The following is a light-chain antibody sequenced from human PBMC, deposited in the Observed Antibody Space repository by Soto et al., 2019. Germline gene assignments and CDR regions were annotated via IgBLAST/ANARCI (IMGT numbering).Light chain of an antibody. CDR1: SSDVGGYNY. CDR2: DVS. CDR3: SSYTSSRTIV. V-gene: IGLV2-14*03. Sequence: QSALTQPASVSGSPGQSITISCTGTSSDVGGYNYVSWYQHHPDKAPELLIFDVSDRPSGVSNRVSGSKSGNTASLTISGLQAEDEADYYCSSYTSSRTIVCGTGNKLNVL. J-gene: IGLJ1*01.